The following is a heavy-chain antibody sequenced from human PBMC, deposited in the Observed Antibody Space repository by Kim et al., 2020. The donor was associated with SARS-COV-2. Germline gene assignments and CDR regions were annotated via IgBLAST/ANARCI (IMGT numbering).Heavy chain of an antibody. CDR3: ARESGSYSDDAFDI. V-gene: IGHV3-20*01. CDR1: GFTFDDYG. J-gene: IGHJ3*02. D-gene: IGHD1-26*01. CDR2: INWNGGST. Sequence: GGSLRLSCAASGFTFDDYGMSWVRQAPGKGLEWVSGINWNGGSTGYADSVKGRFTISRDNAKNSLYLQMNSLRAEDTALYHCARESGSYSDDAFDIWGQGTMVTVSS.